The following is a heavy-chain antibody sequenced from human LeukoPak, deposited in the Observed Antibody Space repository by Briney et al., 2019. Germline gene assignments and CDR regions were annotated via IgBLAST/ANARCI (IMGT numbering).Heavy chain of an antibody. CDR3: ARERQDTILHSGAFDI. CDR2: IASDGSHT. CDR1: GFTFSTYF. V-gene: IGHV3-30-3*01. J-gene: IGHJ3*02. Sequence: GRSLRLSCAASGFTFSTYFMHWVRQAPGKGLEWVADIASDGSHTFYVESVKGRFTISRDNSKNTLYLQMNSLRAEDTAVYFCARERQDTILHSGAFDIWAKGQWSPSLQ. D-gene: IGHD2-21*01.